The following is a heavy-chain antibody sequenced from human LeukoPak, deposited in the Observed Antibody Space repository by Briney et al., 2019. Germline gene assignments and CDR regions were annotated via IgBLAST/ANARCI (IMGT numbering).Heavy chain of an antibody. D-gene: IGHD5-12*01. Sequence: PGGSLRLSCAASGFTFSSYGMSWVRQAPGKGLEWLSHITSGGTIYYADSVKGRFTISRDNAKSSLYLQMSSLRAEDTAIYYCAREGMVATFDYWGQGTLVTVSS. J-gene: IGHJ4*02. CDR3: AREGMVATFDY. CDR1: GFTFSSYG. CDR2: ITSGGTI. V-gene: IGHV3-48*01.